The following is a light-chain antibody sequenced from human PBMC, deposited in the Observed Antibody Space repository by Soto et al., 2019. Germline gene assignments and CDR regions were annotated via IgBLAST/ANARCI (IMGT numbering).Light chain of an antibody. CDR3: QQYGSSPPYT. CDR1: HSVSSTS. CDR2: GAS. J-gene: IGKJ2*01. V-gene: IGKV3-20*01. Sequence: EIVLTQSPGTLSLSPGERAAISCGASHSVSSTSLAWYQQKPGQAPRILIYGASSRATGIPDRFCGSGSGTDFTLTISRLEPEDFAVYYCQQYGSSPPYTFGQGTKLEIK.